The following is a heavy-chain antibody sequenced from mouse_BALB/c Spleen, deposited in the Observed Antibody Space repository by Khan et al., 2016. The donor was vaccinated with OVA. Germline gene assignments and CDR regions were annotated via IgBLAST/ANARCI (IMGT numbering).Heavy chain of an antibody. J-gene: IGHJ3*01. Sequence: VHLKQSGPELMKPGASVKISCKASGYSFTSYYLHWVMHSLGESLEWIGYVVPFSGGTTYNQKFKGKATLTVDKSSSTAYMHLSNLTSENSAVYYCTRHGCVAWFTYWGQGTLVTVSA. CDR3: TRHGCVAWFTY. D-gene: IGHD2-2*01. V-gene: IGHV1S135*01. CDR2: VVPFSGGT. CDR1: GYSFTSYY.